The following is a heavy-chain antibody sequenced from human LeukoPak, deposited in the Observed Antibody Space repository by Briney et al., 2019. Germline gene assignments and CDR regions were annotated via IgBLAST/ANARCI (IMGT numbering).Heavy chain of an antibody. CDR2: IYYSGST. V-gene: IGHV4-61*01. Sequence: SETLSLTCTVSGGSVSSGTYYWSWIRQPPGKGLEWIGYIYYSGSTNYNPSLKSRVTISIDTSKNQFSLKLSSVTAADTAVYYCARDRVRGDANPYFDYWGQGTLVTVSS. CDR1: GGSVSSGTYY. J-gene: IGHJ4*02. CDR3: ARDRVRGDANPYFDY. D-gene: IGHD4/OR15-4a*01.